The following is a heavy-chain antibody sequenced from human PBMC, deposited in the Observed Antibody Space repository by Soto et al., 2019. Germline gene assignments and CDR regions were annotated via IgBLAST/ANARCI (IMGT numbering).Heavy chain of an antibody. V-gene: IGHV3-30*18. CDR3: AQDLFPRAWSYPGY. CDR1: GFTFSNYG. D-gene: IGHD2-8*01. Sequence: GGSLRLSCADSGFTFSNYGMHWVRQAPGKGLEWVALISHDGRNEYYADSVKGRFTISRDNSKNTLYLQMNSPRTEDTAVYYCAQDLFPRAWSYPGYWGHGTLVTVSS. CDR2: ISHDGRNE. J-gene: IGHJ4*01.